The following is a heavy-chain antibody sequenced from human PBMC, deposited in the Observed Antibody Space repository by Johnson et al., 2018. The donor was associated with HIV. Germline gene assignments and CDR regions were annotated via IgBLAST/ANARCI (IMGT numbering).Heavy chain of an antibody. CDR2: IQSKTDGGTT. V-gene: IGHV3-15*01. CDR1: GFTFSNAW. CDR3: AKSQDRSAYDYDFDI. J-gene: IGHJ3*02. Sequence: VQLVESGGGLVKPGGSLRLSCAASGFTFSNAWMSWVRQAPGKGLEWVGRIQSKTDGGTTDYAAPVKGRFTISRDDSKNTLYLQMNSLKTEDTAVYYCAKSQDRSAYDYDFDIWGQGTMVTVSS. D-gene: IGHD3-22*01.